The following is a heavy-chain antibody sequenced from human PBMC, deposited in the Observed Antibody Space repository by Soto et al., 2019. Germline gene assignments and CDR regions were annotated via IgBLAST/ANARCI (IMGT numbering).Heavy chain of an antibody. CDR3: ARVGSPAYCGGDCWGYYFDY. CDR2: INPSGGST. Sequence: GASVKVSCKASGYTFTSYYMHWVRQAPGRGLEWMGIINPSGGSTSYAQKFQGRVTMTRDTSTSTVYMELSSLRSEDTAVYYCARVGSPAYCGGDCWGYYFDYWGQGTLVTVSS. CDR1: GYTFTSYY. J-gene: IGHJ4*02. V-gene: IGHV1-46*01. D-gene: IGHD2-21*02.